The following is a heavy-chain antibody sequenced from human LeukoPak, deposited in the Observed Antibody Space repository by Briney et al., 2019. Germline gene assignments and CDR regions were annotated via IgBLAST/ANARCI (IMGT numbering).Heavy chain of an antibody. Sequence: GGSLRLSCAASGFTFSSYSMNWVRQAPGRGLEWVSFISSSSSTIYYADSVKGRFTISRDNAKDSLYLQMNSLRAEDTAVYYCARDRGGSYSAIDYWGQGTLVTVSS. J-gene: IGHJ4*02. CDR2: ISSSSSTI. D-gene: IGHD1-26*01. V-gene: IGHV3-48*04. CDR3: ARDRGGSYSAIDY. CDR1: GFTFSSYS.